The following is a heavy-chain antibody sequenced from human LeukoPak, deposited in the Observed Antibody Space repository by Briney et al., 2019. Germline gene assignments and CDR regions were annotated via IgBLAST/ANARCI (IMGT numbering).Heavy chain of an antibody. V-gene: IGHV4-61*02. J-gene: IGHJ4*02. CDR1: GDSISSGNYY. D-gene: IGHD6-6*01. CDR3: ARASPEYSSSLYFDY. CDR2: IYTSGST. Sequence: SQTLSLTCTVSGDSISSGNYYWTWIRQPAGKGLEWIGRIYTSGSTNYNPSLKSRVTISVDTSKNQFSLKLTSVTAADTAVYYCARASPEYSSSLYFDYWGQGTLVTVSS.